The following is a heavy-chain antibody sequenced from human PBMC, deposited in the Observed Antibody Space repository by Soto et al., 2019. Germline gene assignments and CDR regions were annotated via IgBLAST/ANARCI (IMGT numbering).Heavy chain of an antibody. CDR1: RYSFTTYW. CDR3: ESRLSPLDPYDFDC. D-gene: IGHD4-17*01. J-gene: IGHJ4*02. CDR2: IYPGDFDT. Sequence: GESLKISCKGSRYSFTTYWIAWVRQMPGKGLEWMGIIYPGDFDTRYSPSFQGQVTISADKSISTAYLQWSSLKASDTAMYYCESRLSPLDPYDFDCWGQGTMVTVSS. V-gene: IGHV5-51*01.